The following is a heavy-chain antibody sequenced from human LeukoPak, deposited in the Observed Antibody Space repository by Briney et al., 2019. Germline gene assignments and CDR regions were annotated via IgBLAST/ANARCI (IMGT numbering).Heavy chain of an antibody. Sequence: GESLKISCKGSGYSFTSYWIGWVRQMPGKGLEWMGIIYPGDSDTRYSPSFEGQVTISADKSISTAFLQWSSLKASDTGMYYCARKGVKLGYQKTYYMDVWGKGTTVTVSS. CDR1: GYSFTSYW. D-gene: IGHD1-1*01. V-gene: IGHV5-51*01. CDR2: IYPGDSDT. J-gene: IGHJ6*03. CDR3: ARKGVKLGYQKTYYMDV.